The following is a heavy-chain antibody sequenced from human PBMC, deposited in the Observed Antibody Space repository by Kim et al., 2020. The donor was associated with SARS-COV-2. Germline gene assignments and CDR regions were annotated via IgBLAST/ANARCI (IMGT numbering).Heavy chain of an antibody. CDR3: AKEAYSSGWYGAFDI. J-gene: IGHJ3*02. D-gene: IGHD6-19*01. V-gene: IGHV3-30*02. Sequence: DSVKGRFTISRDNSKNTLYLQMNSLRAEDTAVYYCAKEAYSSGWYGAFDIWGQATMVTVSS.